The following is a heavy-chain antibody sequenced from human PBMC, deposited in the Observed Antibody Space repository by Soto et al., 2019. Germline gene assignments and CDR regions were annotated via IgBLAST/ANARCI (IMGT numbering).Heavy chain of an antibody. CDR3: ARQAVTTAYYYGMDV. CDR2: IYPGDSDT. J-gene: IGHJ6*02. CDR1: GYIFTSYW. V-gene: IGHV5-51*01. D-gene: IGHD4-4*01. Sequence: GESLKISCKGSGYIFTSYWIGCVLQMPVKVLEWMGIIYPGDSDTRYSPSFQGQVTISADKSISTAYLQWSSLKASDTAMYYCARQAVTTAYYYGMDVWGQGTTVTVSS.